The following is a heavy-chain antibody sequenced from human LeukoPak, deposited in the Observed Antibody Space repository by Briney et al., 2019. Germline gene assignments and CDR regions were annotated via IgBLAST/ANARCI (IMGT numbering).Heavy chain of an antibody. Sequence: EASVKVSCKASGYTFTSYGISWVRQAPGQGLEWMGWISAYNGNTNYAQKLQGRVTMTTDTSTSTAYMEPRSLRSDDTAVYYCARDGSYSSSWYVYYYYYMDVWGKGTTVTISS. CDR3: ARDGSYSSSWYVYYYYYMDV. V-gene: IGHV1-18*01. CDR1: GYTFTSYG. CDR2: ISAYNGNT. J-gene: IGHJ6*03. D-gene: IGHD6-13*01.